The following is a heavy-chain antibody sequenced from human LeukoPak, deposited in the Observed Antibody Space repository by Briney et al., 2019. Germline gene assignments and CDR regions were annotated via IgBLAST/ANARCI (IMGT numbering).Heavy chain of an antibody. D-gene: IGHD2-2*01. CDR3: ARGPSYQPIDF. V-gene: IGHV4-39*02. CDR2: IHYSETT. Sequence: PSETLSLACTVSGGSISSSNYYWGWIRQPPGKGLEWIASIHYSETTYYNPSLKSRVTISVDTSKNHFSLKLSSVTAADTAVYYCARGPSYQPIDFWGQGTLVTVSS. J-gene: IGHJ4*02. CDR1: GGSISSSNYY.